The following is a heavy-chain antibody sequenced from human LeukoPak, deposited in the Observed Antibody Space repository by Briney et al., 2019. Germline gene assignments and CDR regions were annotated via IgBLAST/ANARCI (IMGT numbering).Heavy chain of an antibody. D-gene: IGHD5-18*01. J-gene: IGHJ4*02. CDR2: ISGSGGST. Sequence: GGSLRLSCAASGFTFSSYAMSWVRQAPGKGLEWVSAISGSGGSTYYADSVKGRFTIPRDNSKNTLYLQMNSLRAEDTVVYYCAKDGDTAMALDYWGQGTLVTVSS. CDR3: AKDGDTAMALDY. CDR1: GFTFSSYA. V-gene: IGHV3-23*01.